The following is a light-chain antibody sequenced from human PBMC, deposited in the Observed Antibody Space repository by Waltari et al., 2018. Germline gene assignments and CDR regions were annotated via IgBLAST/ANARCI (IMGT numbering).Light chain of an antibody. Sequence: DIVMTQSPDSLAVSLGERATINCKSSQSVLYRSDNKNYLGWYQQKPGLPPKLHIYWASTRESGVPDRFSGSGSGTDFTLTISSLQAEDVAVYYCQQYYSSPVTFGQGTRLEIK. V-gene: IGKV4-1*01. CDR2: WAS. CDR3: QQYYSSPVT. CDR1: QSVLYRSDNKNY. J-gene: IGKJ5*01.